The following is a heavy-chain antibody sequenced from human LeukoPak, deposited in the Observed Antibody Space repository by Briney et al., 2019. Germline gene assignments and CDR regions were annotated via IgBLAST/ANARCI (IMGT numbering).Heavy chain of an antibody. D-gene: IGHD2-21*02. V-gene: IGHV1-46*01. CDR2: INPSGGFT. CDR1: GYTFSTHW. Sequence: ASVKVSCKTSGYTFSTHWMHWVRQAPGQGLEWMGIINPSGGFTSYAQKFQGRVTVTRDMSTSTVYMELSSLRSEDTAVYYCAREGSVVTTTPGYFDYWGQGTLVTVSS. CDR3: AREGSVVTTTPGYFDY. J-gene: IGHJ4*02.